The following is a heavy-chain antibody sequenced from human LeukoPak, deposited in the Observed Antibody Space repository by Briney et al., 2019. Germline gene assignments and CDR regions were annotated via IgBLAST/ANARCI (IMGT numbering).Heavy chain of an antibody. CDR3: ARYALGSSYLDY. CDR1: GDIFSNSG. V-gene: IGHV1-69*01. Sequence: GSSVKVSCKASGDIFSNSGITWVRQAPGQGLEWMGGIIPIFGSANYAQKFQGRITVTADESTSTGYMELSSLRSEDTAVYFCARYALGSSYLDYWGQGTLVTVSS. CDR2: IIPIFGSA. J-gene: IGHJ4*02. D-gene: IGHD6-6*01.